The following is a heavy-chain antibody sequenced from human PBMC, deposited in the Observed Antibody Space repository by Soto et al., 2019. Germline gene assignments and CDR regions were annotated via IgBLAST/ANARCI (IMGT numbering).Heavy chain of an antibody. J-gene: IGHJ6*02. D-gene: IGHD2-15*01. Sequence: QVQLVQSGAEVKKPGSSVKVSCKASGGTFSSYAISWVRQAPGQGLEWMGGIIPIFGTANYAQKFQGRVTITADESTSXXYXEXXSLSSEDTAVYYCARDIVVVVAATGRHYYYYGMDVWGQGTTVTVSS. CDR1: GGTFSSYA. CDR2: IIPIFGTA. V-gene: IGHV1-69*12. CDR3: ARDIVVVVAATGRHYYYYGMDV.